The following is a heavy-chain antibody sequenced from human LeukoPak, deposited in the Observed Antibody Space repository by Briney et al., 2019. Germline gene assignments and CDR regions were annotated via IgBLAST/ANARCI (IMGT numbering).Heavy chain of an antibody. CDR1: GFTFSSYA. D-gene: IGHD3-9*01. CDR2: ISYDGSNK. V-gene: IGHV3-30*04. CDR3: ARAFSVDILTGYLGY. Sequence: GGSLRLSCAPSGFTFSSYAMHWVRQAPGKGLGWGAVISYDGSNKYYADSVKGRFTISRDNSKNTLYLQMNSLRAEDTAVYYCARAFSVDILTGYLGYWGQGTLVTVSS. J-gene: IGHJ4*02.